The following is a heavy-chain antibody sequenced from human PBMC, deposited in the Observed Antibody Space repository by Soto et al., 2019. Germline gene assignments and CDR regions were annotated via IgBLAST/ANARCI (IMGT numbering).Heavy chain of an antibody. D-gene: IGHD2-15*01. CDR1: GGSVYRSGYY. Sequence: SETLSLTCTVSGGSVYRSGYYWGWIRQPPGRGLEWIGNIDYNGVTYSNPSLKSRVTISGDTSKNQFSLKLTSVTAADTALYYCGKVLVGATGHTDSDSWGPGTLVTVSS. CDR2: IDYNGVT. V-gene: IGHV4-39*01. J-gene: IGHJ4*02. CDR3: GKVLVGATGHTDSDS.